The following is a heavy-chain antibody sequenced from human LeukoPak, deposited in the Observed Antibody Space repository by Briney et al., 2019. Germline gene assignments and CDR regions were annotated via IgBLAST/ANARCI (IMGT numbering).Heavy chain of an antibody. CDR2: IYTSGTT. CDR3: AGEAGGGYARAFDS. CDR1: AGSISSYS. D-gene: IGHD5-12*01. Sequence: SETLSLTCIVSAGSISSYSWTWIRQPAGEGLEWIGRIYTSGTTNYNPSLKSRVTMSVDTSKNQFSLKLSSVTAADTAVYYCAGEAGGGYARAFDSWGQGTMVTVSS. J-gene: IGHJ3*02. V-gene: IGHV4-4*07.